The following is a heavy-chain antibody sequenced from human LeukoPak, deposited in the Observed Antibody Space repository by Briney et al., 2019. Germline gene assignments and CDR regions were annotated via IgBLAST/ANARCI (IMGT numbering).Heavy chain of an antibody. J-gene: IGHJ5*02. CDR1: GYTFTGYY. D-gene: IGHD3-3*01. V-gene: IGHV1-2*02. CDR2: INPNSGGT. Sequence: GASVKVSCKASGYTFTGYYMHWVRQAPGQGLEWMGWINPNSGGTNYAQKFQGRVTMTRDTSISTAYMELSRLRSDDTAVYYCARGPTITIFGGGGNWFDPWGQGTLVTVSS. CDR3: ARGPTITIFGGGGNWFDP.